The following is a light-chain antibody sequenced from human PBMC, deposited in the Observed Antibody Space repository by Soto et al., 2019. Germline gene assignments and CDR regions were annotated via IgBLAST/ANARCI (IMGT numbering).Light chain of an antibody. J-gene: IGKJ1*01. CDR1: QSVSSSY. V-gene: IGKV3-20*01. CDR3: QHYGSSWT. Sequence: EIVLTQSPGTLSLSPGERATLSCRASQSVSSSYLAWYQQKPGQAPRLLIYGVSSRATGIPDRFSGSGSGTDFTLTISRLEPEDFAVYYCQHYGSSWTFGHGTMVDIK. CDR2: GVS.